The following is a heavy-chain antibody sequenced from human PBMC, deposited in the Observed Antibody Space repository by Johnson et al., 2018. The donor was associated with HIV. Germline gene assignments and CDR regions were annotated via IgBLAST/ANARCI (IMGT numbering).Heavy chain of an antibody. V-gene: IGHV3-43*02. CDR1: GFTFDDYG. CDR3: AKDASSGWAGAFDI. Sequence: VQLVESGGGVVRPGGSLRLSCAASGFTFDDYGMSWVRQAPGKGLEWVSGISWDGGSTYYADSVKGRITISRDNSKNSLYLQMNSLRTEDTALYYCAKDASSGWAGAFDIWGQGTMVTVSS. CDR2: ISWDGGST. J-gene: IGHJ3*02. D-gene: IGHD6-19*01.